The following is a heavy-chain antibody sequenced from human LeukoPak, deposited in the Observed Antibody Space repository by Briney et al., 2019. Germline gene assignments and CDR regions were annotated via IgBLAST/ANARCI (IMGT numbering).Heavy chain of an antibody. J-gene: IGHJ5*02. CDR2: IIPIFGTA. CDR3: ARMTVSGRDNWFDP. Sequence: SVKVSCKASGGTFSSYAISWVRQAPGQGLEWMGGIIPIFGTANYAQKFQGRVTITADESTSTAYMELSSLRSDDTAVYYCARMTVSGRDNWFDPWGQGTLVTVSS. V-gene: IGHV1-69*01. D-gene: IGHD6-19*01. CDR1: GGTFSSYA.